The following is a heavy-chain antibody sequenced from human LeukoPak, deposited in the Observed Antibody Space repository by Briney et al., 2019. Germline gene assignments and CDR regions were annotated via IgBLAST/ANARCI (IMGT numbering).Heavy chain of an antibody. CDR2: IYYSGSSGST. V-gene: IGHV4-59*01. Sequence: PSETLSLTCTVSGGSINNYYWTWLRQPPGKGLEWIGYIYYSGSSGSTDYSPSLKSRVTISVDTSKNQFFLKLSSVTAADTAVYYCARVTSGWYSVDWGQGTLVTVSS. CDR3: ARVTSGWYSVD. CDR1: GGSINNYY. D-gene: IGHD6-19*01. J-gene: IGHJ4*02.